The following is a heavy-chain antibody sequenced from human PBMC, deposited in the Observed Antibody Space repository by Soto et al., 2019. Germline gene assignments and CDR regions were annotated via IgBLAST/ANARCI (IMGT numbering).Heavy chain of an antibody. Sequence: GGSLRLSCEASGFTFDDYAMHWVRQAPGKGLEWVSGISWNGDTMVYADSVRGRFTISRDNSKNSVYLQMTSLRREDTAIYYCANDSGRYDFYALAVWGQGTTVTVSS. J-gene: IGHJ6*02. CDR3: ANDSGRYDFYALAV. V-gene: IGHV3-9*01. D-gene: IGHD3-3*01. CDR2: ISWNGDTM. CDR1: GFTFDDYA.